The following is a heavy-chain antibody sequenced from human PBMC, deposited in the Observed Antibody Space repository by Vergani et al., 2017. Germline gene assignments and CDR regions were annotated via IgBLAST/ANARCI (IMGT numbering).Heavy chain of an antibody. Sequence: QVQLQESGPGLVKPSETLSLTCAVSGYSISSGYYWGWIRQPPGKGLEWIGSIYHSGSTYYNPSLKSRVTISLDTSKNQFSLKLTSVTAADTAVYYCARHDWVGGSTFYYYGVDGWDQGTMITVSS. V-gene: IGHV4-38-2*01. CDR1: GYSISSGYY. CDR3: ARHDWVGGSTFYYYGVDG. J-gene: IGHJ6*02. D-gene: IGHD1-26*01. CDR2: IYHSGST.